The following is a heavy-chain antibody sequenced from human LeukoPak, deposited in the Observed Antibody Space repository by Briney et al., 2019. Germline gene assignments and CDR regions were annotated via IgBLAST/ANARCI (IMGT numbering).Heavy chain of an antibody. CDR1: GYSIGTAYY. D-gene: IGHD1-26*01. Sequence: SETLSLTCGVSGYSIGTAYYWGWIRQPPGKGLEWIGSIYHSGSSTYSPSLKSRVTISMDTSKNQFSLRLNSVTAGDTAVYYCVRDGARGSGTYYVFDFWGQGTLVTVSS. J-gene: IGHJ4*02. CDR2: IYHSGSS. V-gene: IGHV4-38-2*02. CDR3: VRDGARGSGTYYVFDF.